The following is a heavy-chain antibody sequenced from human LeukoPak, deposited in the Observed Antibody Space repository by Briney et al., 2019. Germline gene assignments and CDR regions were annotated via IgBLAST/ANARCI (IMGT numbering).Heavy chain of an antibody. D-gene: IGHD6-19*01. J-gene: IGHJ4*02. CDR1: GFTFRSYA. Sequence: PGGSLRLSCAASGFTFRSYAMSWVRQAPGKGLEWASAISGSGGSTYYADSVKGRFTISRDNSKNTLYLQMNSLRAEDRAVYYCAKRAVAGTSRRGFFDYWGQGTLVTVSS. V-gene: IGHV3-23*01. CDR2: ISGSGGST. CDR3: AKRAVAGTSRRGFFDY.